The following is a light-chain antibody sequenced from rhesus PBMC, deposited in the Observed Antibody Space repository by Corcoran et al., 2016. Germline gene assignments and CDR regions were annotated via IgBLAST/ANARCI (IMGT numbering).Light chain of an antibody. V-gene: IGKV1-28*02. J-gene: IGKJ2*01. Sequence: DIQMTQSPSSLSASVGDTVTITCRASQGISSYLNLFQKKPGKAPKLLIFDASSLERGVPSRFSGSGSGTDFTLTINSLQPEEFATYFCLQHNDYPYSFGQGTNVEIK. CDR3: LQHNDYPYS. CDR2: DAS. CDR1: QGISSY.